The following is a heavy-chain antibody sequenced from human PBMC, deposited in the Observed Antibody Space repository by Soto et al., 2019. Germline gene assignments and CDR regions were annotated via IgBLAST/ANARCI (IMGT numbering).Heavy chain of an antibody. CDR2: INHVGGT. CDR1: GGFLSESY. V-gene: IGHV4-34*01. J-gene: IGHJ5*02. D-gene: IGHD3-16*01. CDR3: VRIRYQLPSSVLWLDP. Sequence: SETLSLTCAVYGGFLSESYWTWIRQPPGKGLEWIGEINHVGGTNYNPSLKSRVTMSVDTSQNQFSLRLISVTAADTAMYFCVRIRYQLPSSVLWLDPWGEGTPVTVSS.